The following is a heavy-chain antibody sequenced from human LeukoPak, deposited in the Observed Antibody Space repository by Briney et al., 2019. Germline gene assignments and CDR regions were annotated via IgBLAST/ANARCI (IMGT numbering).Heavy chain of an antibody. CDR2: ISKTGNTI. Sequence: GGSLRLSCAASGFTFNHFYMTWLRQAPGKGLEWVSYISKTGNTIYYADSVKGRFTISRDNAKKSLYLEMNSLRAEDTAVYYCARDGGPYYFDYWGQGNLVTVSS. J-gene: IGHJ4*02. D-gene: IGHD4-23*01. CDR3: ARDGGPYYFDY. V-gene: IGHV3-11*01. CDR1: GFTFNHFY.